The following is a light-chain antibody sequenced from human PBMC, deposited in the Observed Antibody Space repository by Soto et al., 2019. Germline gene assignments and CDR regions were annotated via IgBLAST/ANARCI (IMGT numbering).Light chain of an antibody. Sequence: QSVLTQPPSASGTPGPRVTLSCSGSSSNIASNYVDWYQQVPGTAPRLLMYRASQRPSGVPDRFSGSKSGCSASLAISGSRSEDEADYYCAAWDDTLNGLVFGGGTKLTVL. J-gene: IGLJ2*01. CDR2: RAS. CDR3: AAWDDTLNGLV. CDR1: SSNIASNY. V-gene: IGLV1-47*01.